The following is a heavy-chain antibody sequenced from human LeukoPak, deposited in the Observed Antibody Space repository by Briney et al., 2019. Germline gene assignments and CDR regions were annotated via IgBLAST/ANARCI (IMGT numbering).Heavy chain of an antibody. Sequence: GGSLRLSCVASGFTFSDYYMSWIRQAPGKGLEWVSYIGSSIYYADSVKGRFTISRDNAKDSLFLQMNSLRAEDTAMYFCTRVGVGGYWGQGTLVTVSS. CDR3: TRVGVGGY. D-gene: IGHD3-16*01. CDR1: GFTFSDYY. V-gene: IGHV3-11*04. CDR2: IGSSI. J-gene: IGHJ4*02.